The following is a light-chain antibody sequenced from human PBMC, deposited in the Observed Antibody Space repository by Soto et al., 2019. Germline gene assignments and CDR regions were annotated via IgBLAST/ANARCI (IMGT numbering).Light chain of an antibody. J-gene: IGLJ2*01. Sequence: QSALTQPPSASGSPGPSVTISCTGTSSDVGGYNYVSWYQQHPGKAPKLMIYEVSKRPSGVPDRFSGSKSGNTASLTVSGLQAEAEADYYCSSYAGSNNVVFGGGTKLTVL. CDR2: EVS. CDR3: SSYAGSNNVV. CDR1: SSDVGGYNY. V-gene: IGLV2-8*01.